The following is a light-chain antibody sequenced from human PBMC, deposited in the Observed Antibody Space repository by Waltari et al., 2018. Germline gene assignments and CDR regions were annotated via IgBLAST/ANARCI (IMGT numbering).Light chain of an antibody. CDR2: PNS. CDR3: QSYDLSLSGRV. CDR1: SSNIGGPFD. J-gene: IGLJ3*02. V-gene: IGLV1-40*01. Sequence: QSVLTQPPSVSGAPGKRVTISCTGSSSNIGGPFDVHWYQQLPGKATQLLLPPNSSRPSGVSDRCSGSRSGPSASLAITGLQAEDEGDYFCQSYDLSLSGRVFGGGTKLT.